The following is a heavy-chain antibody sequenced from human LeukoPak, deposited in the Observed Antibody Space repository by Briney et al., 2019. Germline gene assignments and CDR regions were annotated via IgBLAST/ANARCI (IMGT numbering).Heavy chain of an antibody. Sequence: PSETLSLTCTISGGSISSYYWSWTRQPPGKGLEWIGYIDYSGTTNYHPSLKSRVTISLDTSKNQFSLKLSSVTAADTAVYYCARDSPWGSGVDHWGQGTLVTVSS. D-gene: IGHD1-26*01. J-gene: IGHJ4*02. CDR3: ARDSPWGSGVDH. CDR2: IDYSGTT. CDR1: GGSISSYY. V-gene: IGHV4-59*01.